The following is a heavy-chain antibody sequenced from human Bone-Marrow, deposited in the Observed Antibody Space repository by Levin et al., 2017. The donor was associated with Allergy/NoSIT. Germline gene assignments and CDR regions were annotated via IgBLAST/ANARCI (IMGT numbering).Heavy chain of an antibody. J-gene: IGHJ5*02. CDR2: VYTSGTT. D-gene: IGHD3-16*01. CDR3: AKDKWTGAVGGWFDP. CDR1: GGSVSSDY. Sequence: GSLRLSCTVSGGSVSSDYWSWIRQPAGKGLEWIGRVYTSGTTNYNPSLKSRVTMSVDTSTNHFSLKLSSVTAADTAVYYCAKDKWTGAVGGWFDPWGQGTLVTVSS. V-gene: IGHV4-4*07.